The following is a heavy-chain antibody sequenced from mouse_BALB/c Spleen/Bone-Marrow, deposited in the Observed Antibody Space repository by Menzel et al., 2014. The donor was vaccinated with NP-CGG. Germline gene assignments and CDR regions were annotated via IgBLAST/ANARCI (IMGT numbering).Heavy chain of an antibody. Sequence: KQSGSELVRPGTSVKLSCKASGYTIXTYWMHWVKQRRGQGLEWIGNIYPGSGSANYDEKFNNKGTLTVDTSSSTAYMHLSSLTSEDSAVYYCTRGLGYYGSSYGFFDYWGQGTILTVSS. CDR1: GYTIXTYW. V-gene: IGHV1S22*01. CDR2: IYPGSGSA. J-gene: IGHJ2*01. CDR3: TRGLGYYGSSYGFFDY. D-gene: IGHD1-1*01.